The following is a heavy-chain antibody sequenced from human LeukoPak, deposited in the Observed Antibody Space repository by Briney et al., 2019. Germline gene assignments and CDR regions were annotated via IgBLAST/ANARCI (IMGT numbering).Heavy chain of an antibody. J-gene: IGHJ6*02. D-gene: IGHD5-18*01. CDR1: GYTFTSYY. CDR2: INPSGGST. CDR3: ARFPNTAMVMGLEYYYYGMDV. V-gene: IGHV1-46*01. Sequence: GASVKVSCKASGYTFTSYYMHWVRQAPGQGLEWMGIINPSGGSTSYAQKFQGRVTMTRDTSTSTAYMELSSLRSEDTAVYYCARFPNTAMVMGLEYYYYGMDVWAKGPRSPSP.